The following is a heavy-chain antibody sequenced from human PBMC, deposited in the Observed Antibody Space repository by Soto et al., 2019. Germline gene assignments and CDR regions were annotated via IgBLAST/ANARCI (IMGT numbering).Heavy chain of an antibody. J-gene: IGHJ1*01. Sequence: EVQLLESGGGLVQPGGSLRLSCAGSGFMFNTFAMSWVRQAPGEGLEWVSVVSGSGDNTYYADSVRGRFTISRYNSKNTLYLQMNSLRAEDTAIYYCAKDWGYCTNDGCDEDFRDWGQGTLVTVSS. D-gene: IGHD2-8*01. CDR3: AKDWGYCTNDGCDEDFRD. V-gene: IGHV3-23*01. CDR2: VSGSGDNT. CDR1: GFMFNTFA.